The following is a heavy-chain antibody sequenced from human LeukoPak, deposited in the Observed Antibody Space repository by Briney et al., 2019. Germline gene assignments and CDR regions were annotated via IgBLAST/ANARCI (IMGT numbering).Heavy chain of an antibody. V-gene: IGHV1-46*01. CDR2: INPSGGST. CDR3: ARPNLYDSSGYYFDY. CDR1: GYTFTSYY. Sequence: ASVRVSCKASGYTFTSYYMHWVRQAPGQGLEWMGIINPSGGSTSYAQKFQGRVTMTRDTSTSTVYMELSSLRSEDTAVYYCARPNLYDSSGYYFDYWGQGTLVTVSS. D-gene: IGHD3-22*01. J-gene: IGHJ4*02.